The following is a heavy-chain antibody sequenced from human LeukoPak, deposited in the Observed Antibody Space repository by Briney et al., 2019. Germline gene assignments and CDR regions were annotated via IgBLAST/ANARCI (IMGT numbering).Heavy chain of an antibody. J-gene: IGHJ3*02. CDR3: ARQGFDAFDI. V-gene: IGHV4-39*01. Sequence: PSETLSLTCTVSGGSISSSSYYWGWIRQPPGKGLEWTGSIYYSGSTYYNPSLKSRVTISVDTSKNQFSLKLSSVTAADTAVYYCARQGFDAFDIWGQGTMVTVSS. CDR1: GGSISSSSYY. CDR2: IYYSGST.